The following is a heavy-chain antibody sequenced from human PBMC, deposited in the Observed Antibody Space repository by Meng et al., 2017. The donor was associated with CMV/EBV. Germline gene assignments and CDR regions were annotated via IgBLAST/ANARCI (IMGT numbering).Heavy chain of an antibody. Sequence: SVKVSCKASGGTFSSYAISWVRQAPGQGLEWMGGIIPIFGTANYAQKFQGRVTITTDESTSTAYMELSSLRSEDTAVYYCARGQSGIAVAGTAVYFDYWGQGTLVTVSS. CDR1: GGTFSSYA. D-gene: IGHD6-19*01. V-gene: IGHV1-69*05. J-gene: IGHJ4*02. CDR3: ARGQSGIAVAGTAVYFDY. CDR2: IIPIFGTA.